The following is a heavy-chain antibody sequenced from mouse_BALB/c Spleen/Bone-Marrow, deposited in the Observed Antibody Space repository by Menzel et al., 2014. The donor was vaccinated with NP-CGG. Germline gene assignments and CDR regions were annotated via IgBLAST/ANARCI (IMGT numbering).Heavy chain of an antibody. CDR1: GFNIKDTY. CDR2: IDPANGNT. V-gene: IGHV14-3*02. Sequence: EVKLQESGAELVKPGASVKLSCTASGFNIKDTYMHWVKQRPGQGLEWIGRIDPANGNTKYDPKFQGKATITADTSSDTAYLQLSSLTSEDTATYYCARDSPYAMDYWGQGTSVTVSS. CDR3: ARDSPYAMDY. J-gene: IGHJ4*01.